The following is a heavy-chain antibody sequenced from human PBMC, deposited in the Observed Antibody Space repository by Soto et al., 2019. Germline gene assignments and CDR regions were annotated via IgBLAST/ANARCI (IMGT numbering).Heavy chain of an antibody. CDR2: IIPVLDVE. CDR1: GYTFTSYY. Sequence: SVKVSCKASGYTFTSYYMHWVRQAPGQGLEWMGRIIPVLDVEYYAQKFQGRLAITADKSTNTAYMELSSLRSEDTAVYYCARSYYDILFDPWGQGTLVTSPQ. CDR3: ARSYYDILFDP. J-gene: IGHJ5*02. V-gene: IGHV1-69*02. D-gene: IGHD3-9*01.